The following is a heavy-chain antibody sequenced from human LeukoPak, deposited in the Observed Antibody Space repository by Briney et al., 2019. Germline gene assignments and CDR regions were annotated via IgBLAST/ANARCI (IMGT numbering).Heavy chain of an antibody. D-gene: IGHD3-22*01. CDR2: ISGRGRGGST. V-gene: IGHV3-23*01. J-gene: IGHJ3*02. CDR1: GFTFSSYW. Sequence: GGSLRLSCAASGFTFSSYWMSWVRQAPGKGLEWVSAISGRGRGGSTYYADSVKGRFTISRDNSKNTLHLQMNSLRAEDTAVYYCAKVYGSSGYYYLDAFDIWGQGTMVTVSS. CDR3: AKVYGSSGYYYLDAFDI.